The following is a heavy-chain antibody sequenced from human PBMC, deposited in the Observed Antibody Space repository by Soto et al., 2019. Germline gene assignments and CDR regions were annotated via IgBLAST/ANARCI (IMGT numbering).Heavy chain of an antibody. Sequence: QVQLQESGPGLVKPSGTLSLTCAVSGVSISSIQWWSWVRQPPGWGLEWIGEIYHNEHTNYNPSLRSRLTMSLDKSKNQVSLKLSSVTAADTATYYCGRTKDFFYGVDVWGQGTTVTVSS. CDR1: GVSISSIQW. J-gene: IGHJ6*02. V-gene: IGHV4-4*02. CDR2: IYHNEHT. CDR3: GRTKDFFYGVDV.